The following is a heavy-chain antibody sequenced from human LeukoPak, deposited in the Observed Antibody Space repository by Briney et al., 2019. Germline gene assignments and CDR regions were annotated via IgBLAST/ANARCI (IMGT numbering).Heavy chain of an antibody. CDR3: ARDQRGGSGSYYSN. CDR2: IIPIFGTA. V-gene: IGHV1-69*06. CDR1: GGTFSSYA. Sequence: SVKVSCKASGGTFSSYAISWVRQAPGQGLEWMGGIIPIFGTANYAPKFQGRVTITADKSTSTAYMELSSLRSEDTAVYYCARDQRGGSGSYYSNWGQGTLVTVSS. J-gene: IGHJ4*02. D-gene: IGHD3-10*01.